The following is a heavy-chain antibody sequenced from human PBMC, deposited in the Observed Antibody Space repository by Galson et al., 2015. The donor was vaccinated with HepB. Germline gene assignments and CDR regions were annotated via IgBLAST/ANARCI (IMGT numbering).Heavy chain of an antibody. CDR1: GGTFSSYT. CDR2: IIPILGIA. D-gene: IGHD3-9*01. Sequence: SVKVSCKASGGTFSSYTISWVRQAPGQGLEWMGRIIPILGIANYAQKFQGRVTITADKSTSTAYMELSSLRSEDTAVYYCASHPPVYDILTGYPFDYWGQGTLVAVSS. V-gene: IGHV1-69*02. CDR3: ASHPPVYDILTGYPFDY. J-gene: IGHJ4*02.